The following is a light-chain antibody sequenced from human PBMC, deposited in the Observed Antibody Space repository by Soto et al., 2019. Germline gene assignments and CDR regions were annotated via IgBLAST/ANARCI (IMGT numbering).Light chain of an antibody. CDR1: QSLSFN. Sequence: EIVMTQSPATQSASAGQRATLYCXASQSLSFNLAWYQQKPGQAPRLLIYAASTRATGIPARFSGSGSGTEFTLTISSLQSEDFAVYYCQQYYRWPQTFGQGTKVDIK. CDR2: AAS. CDR3: QQYYRWPQT. J-gene: IGKJ1*01. V-gene: IGKV3-15*01.